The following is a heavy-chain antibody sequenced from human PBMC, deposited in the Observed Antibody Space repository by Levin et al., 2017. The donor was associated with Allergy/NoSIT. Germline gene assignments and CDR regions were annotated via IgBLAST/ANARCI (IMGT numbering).Heavy chain of an antibody. CDR3: ARGGGSYYY. CDR1: GGSFSGYY. J-gene: IGHJ4*02. Sequence: MTSETLSLTCAVYGGSFSGYYWSWIRQPPGKGLEWIGEINHSGSTNYNPSLKSRVTISVDTSKNQFSLKLSSVTAADTAVYYCARGGGSYYYWGQGTLVTVSS. D-gene: IGHD1-26*01. V-gene: IGHV4-34*01. CDR2: INHSGST.